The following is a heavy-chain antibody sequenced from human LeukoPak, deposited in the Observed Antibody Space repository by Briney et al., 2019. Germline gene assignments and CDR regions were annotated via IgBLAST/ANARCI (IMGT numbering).Heavy chain of an antibody. V-gene: IGHV4-4*02. Sequence: SGTLSLTCAVSGGSISSSNWWGWVRQPPGRGLECIGEIHHSGSTNYNPSLKSRVTISVDTSKNQFSLKLSSVTAADTAVYYCARGFRSGLWFGELFDYWGQGTLVTVSS. CDR1: GGSISSSNW. D-gene: IGHD3-10*01. CDR3: ARGFRSGLWFGELFDY. J-gene: IGHJ4*02. CDR2: IHHSGST.